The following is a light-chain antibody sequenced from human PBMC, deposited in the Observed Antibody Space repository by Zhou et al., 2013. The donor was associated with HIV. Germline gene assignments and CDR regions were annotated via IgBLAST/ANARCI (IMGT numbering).Light chain of an antibody. CDR2: GAS. Sequence: DIVLTQSPGTLSSSPGERVTLSCRASQSVRSSYLAWYQQRPGQAPRLLIYGASIRATGIPDRFSGSGSGTDFSLAIGRLEPEDFAIYYCQHYDDSSGYTFGQGTRLEDQT. CDR1: QSVRSSY. V-gene: IGKV3-20*01. J-gene: IGKJ2*01. CDR3: QHYDDSSGYT.